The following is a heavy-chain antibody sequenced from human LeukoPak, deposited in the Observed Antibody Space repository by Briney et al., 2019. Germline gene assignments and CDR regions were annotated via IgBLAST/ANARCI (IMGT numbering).Heavy chain of an antibody. CDR2: SNHSGST. CDR1: GGSFSGYY. D-gene: IGHD3-22*01. CDR3: ARLDTMIVVVIRKHNWFDP. V-gene: IGHV4-34*01. Sequence: PSETLSLTCAVYGGSFSGYYWSWIRQPPGKGLEWIGESNHSGSTNYNLSLKSRVTISVDTSKNQFSLKLSSVTAADTAVYYCARLDTMIVVVIRKHNWFDPWGQGTLVTVSS. J-gene: IGHJ5*02.